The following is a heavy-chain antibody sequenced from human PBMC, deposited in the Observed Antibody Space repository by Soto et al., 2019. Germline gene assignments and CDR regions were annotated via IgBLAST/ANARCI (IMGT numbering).Heavy chain of an antibody. CDR3: EGDSSGWGNWFDP. Sequence: QVQLVESGGGVVQPGRSLRLSCAASGFTFSSYGMHWVRQAPGKGLEWVAVIWYDGSNKYYADSVKGRFTLSRDNSKDSLYLPRTSLRAEDTAVYYCEGDSSGWGNWFDPWGQGTLVTVAS. CDR2: IWYDGSNK. J-gene: IGHJ5*02. CDR1: GFTFSSYG. V-gene: IGHV3-33*01. D-gene: IGHD6-19*01.